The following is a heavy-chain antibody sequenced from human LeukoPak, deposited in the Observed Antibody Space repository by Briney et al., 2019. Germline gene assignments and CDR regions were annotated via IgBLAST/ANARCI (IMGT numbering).Heavy chain of an antibody. D-gene: IGHD2-21*02. V-gene: IGHV3-23*01. CDR2: ISDSGRNT. CDR1: GFTFSSYA. Sequence: GGSLRLSCAASGFTFSSYAMTWVRQAPGKGLEWVSTISDSGRNTYYADSVKGRFTISRDNSKNTLFPQMNSLRAEDTAIYYCAKGCGGNCYSSFDCWGQGTLVTVSS. J-gene: IGHJ4*02. CDR3: AKGCGGNCYSSFDC.